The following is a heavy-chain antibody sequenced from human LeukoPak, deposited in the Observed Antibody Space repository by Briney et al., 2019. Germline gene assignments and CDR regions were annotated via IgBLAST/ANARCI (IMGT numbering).Heavy chain of an antibody. J-gene: IGHJ5*02. V-gene: IGHV3-48*03. CDR3: ARDVGTGGWFGESSSYNWFDP. Sequence: GGSLRLSCAASGVTFSSYEMNWVRQAPGKGLEWVSYISSSGSTIYYAASVKGRFTISRDNAKNSLYLQMNSLRAEDTAVYYCARDVGTGGWFGESSSYNWFDPWGQGTLVTVSS. CDR2: ISSSGSTI. D-gene: IGHD3-10*01. CDR1: GVTFSSYE.